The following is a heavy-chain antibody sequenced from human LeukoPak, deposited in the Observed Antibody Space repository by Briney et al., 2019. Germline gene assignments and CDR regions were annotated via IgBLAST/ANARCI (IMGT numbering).Heavy chain of an antibody. Sequence: QPGGSLRLSCAASGFTFSSYNMNSVRQGPGKGLEWVSYINSSSTTKYYADSVQCRFTIYRDNAKNSLYLQMNSLTDEDTSVYYCARVSYGSSWSDYWGQGTLVTVSS. CDR3: ARVSYGSSWSDY. CDR2: INSSSTTK. V-gene: IGHV3-48*02. J-gene: IGHJ4*02. CDR1: GFTFSSYN. D-gene: IGHD6-13*01.